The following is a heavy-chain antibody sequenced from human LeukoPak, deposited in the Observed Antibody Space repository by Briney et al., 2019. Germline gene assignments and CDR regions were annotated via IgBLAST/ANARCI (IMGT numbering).Heavy chain of an antibody. D-gene: IGHD5-24*01. CDR1: GGTFSSYA. CDR3: ARDRGGRDGYNYLFDY. J-gene: IGHJ4*02. Sequence: SVKVSCKASGGTFSSYAISWVRQAPGQGIEWMGGTIPIFGTANYAQKFQGRVTITADESTSTAYMELSSLRSEDTAVYYCARDRGGRDGYNYLFDYWGQGTLVTVSS. V-gene: IGHV1-69*13. CDR2: TIPIFGTA.